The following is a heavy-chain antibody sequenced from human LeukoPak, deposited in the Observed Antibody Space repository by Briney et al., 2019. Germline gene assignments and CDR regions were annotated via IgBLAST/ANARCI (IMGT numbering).Heavy chain of an antibody. Sequence: ASVKVSCKASGYTFTSYGISWVRQAPGQGLEWMGWISAYNGNTNYAQKLQGRVTMTTDTSTSTAYMGLRSLRSDDTAVYYCAKGGYLTRAHEPIDSWGQGTLVTVST. CDR1: GYTFTSYG. CDR2: ISAYNGNT. J-gene: IGHJ4*02. CDR3: AKGGYLTRAHEPIDS. V-gene: IGHV1-18*01. D-gene: IGHD3-10*01.